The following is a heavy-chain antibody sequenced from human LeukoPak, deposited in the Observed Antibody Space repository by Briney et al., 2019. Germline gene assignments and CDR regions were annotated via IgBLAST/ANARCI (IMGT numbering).Heavy chain of an antibody. CDR3: AKGGIWFGESDDAFDI. CDR1: GFTFSSYA. CDR2: ISGSDGST. Sequence: GGSLRLSCAASGFTFSSYAMSWVRQAPGKGLEWVSGISGSDGSTNYADSVKGRFTISRDNSKNTLYLQMNSLRAEDTAVYYCAKGGIWFGESDDAFDIWGQGTMVTVSS. J-gene: IGHJ3*02. V-gene: IGHV3-23*01. D-gene: IGHD3-10*01.